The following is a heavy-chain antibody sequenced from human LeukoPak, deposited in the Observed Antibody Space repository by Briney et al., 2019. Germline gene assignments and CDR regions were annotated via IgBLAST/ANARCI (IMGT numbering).Heavy chain of an antibody. CDR2: ISSRSSSM. D-gene: IGHD7-27*01. CDR3: AREITGEAFDI. CDR1: GLTFSSYS. J-gene: IGHJ3*02. Sequence: GGSLRLSCAASGLTFSSYSMNWVPQAPGKGLEWVSSISSRSSSMYYADSVKGRFTISRDNAKNSLYLQMNSLRAEDTAVYYCAREITGEAFDIWGQGTMVTVSS. V-gene: IGHV3-21*01.